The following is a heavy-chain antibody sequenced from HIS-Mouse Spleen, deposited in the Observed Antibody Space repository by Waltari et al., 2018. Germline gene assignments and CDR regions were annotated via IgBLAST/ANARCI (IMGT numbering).Heavy chain of an antibody. CDR2: IYFSGST. V-gene: IGHV4-39*07. D-gene: IGHD6-13*01. Sequence: QLQLQESGPGLVKPSETLSLTCTVSGGSLSSSSYSWGWCRLPPGKGLGWIGSIYFSGSTYYNPSLKSRVTISVDTSKNQFSLKLSSVTAADTAVYYCAREIPYSSSWYDWYFDLWGRGTLVTVSS. CDR3: AREIPYSSSWYDWYFDL. CDR1: GGSLSSSSYS. J-gene: IGHJ2*01.